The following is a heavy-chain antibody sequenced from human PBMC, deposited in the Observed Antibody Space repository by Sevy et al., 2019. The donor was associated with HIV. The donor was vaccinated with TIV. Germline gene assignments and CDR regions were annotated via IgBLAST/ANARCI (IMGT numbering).Heavy chain of an antibody. Sequence: SETLSLTCTVFGGSISSYYWNWIRQPPGKGLEWIGYIYYSGSTNYNPSLKSRVTISVDMSKNHFSLKLSSVTAADTAVYYCARESPLGVEWELSRPQNWFDPWGQGTLVTVSS. CDR2: IYYSGST. CDR1: GGSISSYY. CDR3: ARESPLGVEWELSRPQNWFDP. D-gene: IGHD1-26*01. J-gene: IGHJ5*02. V-gene: IGHV4-59*01.